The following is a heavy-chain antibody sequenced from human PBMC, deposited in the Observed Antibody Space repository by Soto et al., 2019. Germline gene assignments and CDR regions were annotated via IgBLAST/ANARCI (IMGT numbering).Heavy chain of an antibody. Sequence: GGSLRLSCVASGFTFSSYAMSWVRQTPGKGLEWVSAITDNGGSTYHADSVKGRFTISRDNAKTSLYLQMNSLRAEDTALYYCAKDRGSGSYAANYYYYGMDVWGQGTTVTVSS. D-gene: IGHD3-10*01. V-gene: IGHV3-23*01. CDR2: ITDNGGST. J-gene: IGHJ6*02. CDR1: GFTFSSYA. CDR3: AKDRGSGSYAANYYYYGMDV.